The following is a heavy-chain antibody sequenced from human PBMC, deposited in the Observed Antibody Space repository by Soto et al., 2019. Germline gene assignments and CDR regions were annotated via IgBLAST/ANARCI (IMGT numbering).Heavy chain of an antibody. J-gene: IGHJ5*01. CDR2: ISDDGATT. CDR3: SRGPRAGSSGTGGSRGKQTRGGIDS. Sequence: QPXVSIRLPCFVSRISFTVYWLYCVRRNTGQSPFWVSLISDDGATTNYADSVRGRFTISRDNSKNTLYLQMNNLKPDDTAIDYCSRGPRAGSSGTGGSRGKQTRGGIDSW. V-gene: IGHV3-74*01. CDR1: RISFTVYW. D-gene: IGHD3-10*01.